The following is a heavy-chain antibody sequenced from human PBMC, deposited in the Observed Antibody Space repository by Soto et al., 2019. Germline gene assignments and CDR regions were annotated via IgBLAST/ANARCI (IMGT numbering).Heavy chain of an antibody. CDR2: ISGSGGST. CDR1: GFTFSSYA. J-gene: IGHJ5*02. V-gene: IGHV3-23*01. Sequence: GGSLRLSCAASGFTFSSYARSWVRQAPGKGLEWVSAISGSGGSTYYADSVKGRFTISRDNSKNTLYLQMNSLRAEDTAVYYCAKDGRYYDWFDPWGQGTMVTVYS. CDR3: AKDGRYYDWFDP. D-gene: IGHD3-9*01.